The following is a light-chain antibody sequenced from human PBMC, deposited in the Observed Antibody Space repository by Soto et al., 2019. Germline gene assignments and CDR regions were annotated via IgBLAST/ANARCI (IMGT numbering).Light chain of an antibody. CDR1: QSISSW. CDR2: KAS. CDR3: QQYNSS. V-gene: IGKV1-5*03. J-gene: IGKJ4*01. Sequence: DIQMTQSPSTLSASAGDRVTITCRASQSISSWLAWYQHKPGKAPKLLIYKASNLESGVPSRFSGSGYGTEFTLTISSLQTDDFATYYCQQYNSSFGGGTKVEI.